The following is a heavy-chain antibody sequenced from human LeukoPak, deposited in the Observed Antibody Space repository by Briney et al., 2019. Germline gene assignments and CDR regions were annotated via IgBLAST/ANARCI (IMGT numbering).Heavy chain of an antibody. Sequence: GSLRLSCAASGFTFSSYGMYWIRQPPGKGLEWIGEINHSGSSNYNPSLKSRVTISVDTSKNQFSLKLSSVTAADTAVYYCARSGTYQHSSSYDYWGQGTLVTVSS. J-gene: IGHJ4*02. CDR1: GFTFSSYG. CDR3: ARSGTYQHSSSYDY. CDR2: INHSGSS. V-gene: IGHV4-34*01. D-gene: IGHD6-13*01.